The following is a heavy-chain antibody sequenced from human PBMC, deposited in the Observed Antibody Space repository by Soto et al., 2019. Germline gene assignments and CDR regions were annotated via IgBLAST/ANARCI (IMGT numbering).Heavy chain of an antibody. Sequence: SETLSLTCAVYGGSFSGYYWSWIRQPPGKGLEWIGEINHSGSTNYNPSLKSRVTISVDTSKNQFSLKLSSVTAADTAVYYCARGTNYGSGSYPPWPYYYYYYYMDVWGKGTTVTVSS. J-gene: IGHJ6*03. CDR2: INHSGST. CDR3: ARGTNYGSGSYPPWPYYYYYYYMDV. D-gene: IGHD3-10*01. CDR1: GGSFSGYY. V-gene: IGHV4-34*01.